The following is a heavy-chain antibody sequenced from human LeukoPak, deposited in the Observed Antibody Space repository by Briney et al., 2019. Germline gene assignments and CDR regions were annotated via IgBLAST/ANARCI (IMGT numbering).Heavy chain of an antibody. CDR2: ISHDGNNE. CDR3: ARDPSRQGYYGMDV. J-gene: IGHJ6*02. V-gene: IGHV3-30-3*01. Sequence: GGSLRLSCGASGFTLRSYGMHWVRQAPGKGLEWVAFISHDGNNENYADSVKGRFTISRDNSKNTLYLQMYSLRAEDTAVYYCARDPSRQGYYGMDVWGQGTTVTVSS. D-gene: IGHD6-13*01. CDR1: GFTLRSYG.